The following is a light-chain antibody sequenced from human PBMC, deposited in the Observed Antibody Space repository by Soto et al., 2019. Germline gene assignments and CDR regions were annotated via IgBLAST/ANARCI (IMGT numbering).Light chain of an antibody. CDR2: DAS. CDR1: QSVSSY. CDR3: QQRRNWPPTT. Sequence: KVLTLDRVTLSITASERATLSCRASQSVSSYLAWYQQKPGQAPRLLIYDASNRATGIPARFSGSGSGTDFTLTISSLEPEDFAVYYCQQRRNWPPTTFGQGTRLAI. V-gene: IGKV3-11*01. J-gene: IGKJ5*01.